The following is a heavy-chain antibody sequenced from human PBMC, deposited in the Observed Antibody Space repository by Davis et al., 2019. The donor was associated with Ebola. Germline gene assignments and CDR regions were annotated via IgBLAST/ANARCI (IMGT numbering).Heavy chain of an antibody. CDR1: GYSFKNYA. CDR2: ISAHIRNT. D-gene: IGHD3-22*01. J-gene: IGHJ4*02. Sequence: AASVKVSCKASGYSFKNYAISWVRQAPGQGLEWMGWISAHIRNTNYAQKFQGRVTMTTDTSTSTAYLELRSLRSDDTAVYYCARDGSSSGYYYTRTLGYWGQGTLVTVSS. CDR3: ARDGSSSGYYYTRTLGY. V-gene: IGHV1-18*01.